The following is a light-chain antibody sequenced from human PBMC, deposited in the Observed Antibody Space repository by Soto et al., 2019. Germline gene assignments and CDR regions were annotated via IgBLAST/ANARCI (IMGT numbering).Light chain of an antibody. V-gene: IGKV3-20*01. CDR3: QQYGSSLLT. CDR1: QSVSSSY. CDR2: GAS. Sequence: EIVLTQSPGTLSLSPGERATLSCRASQSVSSSYLAWYQQKPGQAPRLLIYGASSRATGIPDRFSGSGSGTAFPLTISSLEPEDFAVYYCQQYGSSLLTFGQGTRLE. J-gene: IGKJ5*01.